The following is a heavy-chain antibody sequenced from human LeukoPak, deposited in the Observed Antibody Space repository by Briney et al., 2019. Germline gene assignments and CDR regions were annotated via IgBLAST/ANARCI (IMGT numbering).Heavy chain of an antibody. D-gene: IGHD3-22*01. CDR1: GGSISSSSYY. Sequence: SETLSLTCTVSGGSISSSSYYWGWIRQPPGKGLEWIGSIYYSGSTYYNPSLKSRVTISVDTSKNQFSLKLSSVTAADTAVYYCASWYYYDCSGYYWEYFQHWGQGTLATVSS. CDR2: IYYSGST. V-gene: IGHV4-39*01. J-gene: IGHJ1*01. CDR3: ASWYYYDCSGYYWEYFQH.